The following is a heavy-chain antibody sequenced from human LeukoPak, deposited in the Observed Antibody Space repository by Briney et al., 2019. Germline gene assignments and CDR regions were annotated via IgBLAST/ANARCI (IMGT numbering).Heavy chain of an antibody. D-gene: IGHD3-10*01. CDR2: IKQDGSEK. Sequence: GGSLRLSCAASGFTFSSYWMSWVRQAPGKGLEWVANIKQDGSEKYYVDSVKGRFTISRDNAKNSLYLQMNSLRAEDTAVYYCARGWITMVRGVDYWGQGTLVTVSS. CDR1: GFTFSSYW. J-gene: IGHJ4*02. CDR3: ARGWITMVRGVDY. V-gene: IGHV3-7*01.